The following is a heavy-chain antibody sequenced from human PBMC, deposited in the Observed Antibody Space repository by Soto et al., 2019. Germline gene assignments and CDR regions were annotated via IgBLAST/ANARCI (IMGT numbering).Heavy chain of an antibody. CDR3: ARRQFGSGSYYKYNCIDF. J-gene: IGHJ5*01. Sequence: PGESLKISCKGSGYSFTSYWISWVRQMPGKGLEWMGRIDPSDSYTNYSPSFQGHVTISADKSISTAYLQWSSLKASDTAMYYCARRQFGSGSYYKYNCIDFWGQGILVSVSS. CDR2: IDPSDSYT. D-gene: IGHD3-10*01. V-gene: IGHV5-10-1*01. CDR1: GYSFTSYW.